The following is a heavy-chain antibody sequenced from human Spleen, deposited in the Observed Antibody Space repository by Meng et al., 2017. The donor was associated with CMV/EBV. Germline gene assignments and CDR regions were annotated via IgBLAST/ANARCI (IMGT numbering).Heavy chain of an antibody. Sequence: GESLKISCAASGFTFSDYYMSWIRQAPGKGLEWVSYISTTAKIISYADSVKGRFTISRDNAKNSLYLQMNSLRAEDTAVYYCARDGGDLDYWGQGTLVTVSS. V-gene: IGHV3-11*01. CDR1: GFTFSDYY. J-gene: IGHJ4*02. D-gene: IGHD3-10*01. CDR2: ISTTAKII. CDR3: ARDGGDLDY.